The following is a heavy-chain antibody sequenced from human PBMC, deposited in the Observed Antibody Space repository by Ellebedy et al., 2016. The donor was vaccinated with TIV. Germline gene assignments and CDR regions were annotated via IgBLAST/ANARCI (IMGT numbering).Heavy chain of an antibody. Sequence: GESLKISXAASGFTLSSYAMNWVRQAPGKGLEWVSAISAGGGSTYYADSVQGRFTISRDNSKNTLYLQMNSLRDEDTAVYYCARGFLGVVPAARPLFDYWGQGTLVTVSS. CDR3: ARGFLGVVPAARPLFDY. CDR1: GFTLSSYA. J-gene: IGHJ4*02. CDR2: ISAGGGST. V-gene: IGHV3-23*01. D-gene: IGHD2-2*01.